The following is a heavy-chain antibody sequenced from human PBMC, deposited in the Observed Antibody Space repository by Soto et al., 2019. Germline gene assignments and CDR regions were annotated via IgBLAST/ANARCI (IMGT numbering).Heavy chain of an antibody. CDR3: ARGGEEQLVVYYYYGMDV. D-gene: IGHD6-6*01. V-gene: IGHV4-59*08. CDR1: GGSISSYY. Sequence: SETLSLTCTVSGGSISSYYWSWILQPPGKGLEWIGYIYYSGSTNYNPSLKSRVTISVDTSKNQFSLKLSSVTAADTAVYYCARGGEEQLVVYYYYGMDVWGQGTTVTVSS. J-gene: IGHJ6*02. CDR2: IYYSGST.